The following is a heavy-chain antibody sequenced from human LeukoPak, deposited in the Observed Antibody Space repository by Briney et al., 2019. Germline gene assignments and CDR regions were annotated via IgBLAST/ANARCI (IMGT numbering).Heavy chain of an antibody. CDR3: AKGSPLPDAFDI. J-gene: IGHJ3*02. CDR2: IRYDGSNK. Sequence: GGSLRLSCAASGLTFSSYGMHWVRQAPGKGLEWVAFIRYDGSNKYYADSVKGRFTISRDNSKNTLYLQMNSLRAEDAAVYYCAKGSPLPDAFDIWGQGTMVTVSS. D-gene: IGHD6-6*01. V-gene: IGHV3-30*02. CDR1: GLTFSSYG.